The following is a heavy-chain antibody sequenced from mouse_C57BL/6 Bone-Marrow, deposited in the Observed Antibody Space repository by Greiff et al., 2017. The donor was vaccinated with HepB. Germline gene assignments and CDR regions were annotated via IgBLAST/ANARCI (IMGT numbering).Heavy chain of an antibody. V-gene: IGHV1-81*01. J-gene: IGHJ3*01. CDR2: IYPRSGNT. Sequence: VQLQQSGAELARPGASVKLSCKASGYTFTSYGISWVKQRTGQGLEWIGEIYPRSGNTYYNEKFKGKATLTADKSSSPAYMELRSLTSEDSAVYFCGRTLGRSAWFAYWGQGTLVTVSA. CDR1: GYTFTSYG. CDR3: GRTLGRSAWFAY. D-gene: IGHD4-1*01.